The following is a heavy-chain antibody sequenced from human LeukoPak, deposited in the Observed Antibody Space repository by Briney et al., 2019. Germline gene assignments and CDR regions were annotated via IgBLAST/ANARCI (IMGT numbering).Heavy chain of an antibody. D-gene: IGHD6-19*01. CDR1: GGTFSNYA. Sequence: GASVKVSCTASGGTFSNYAINWVRQAPGQGLEWMGGIIPIFGAANYAQKFQGRVTITADESTSTAYMELSSLRSEDTAVYYCARGRSIAVAAPFSWGQGTLVTVSS. CDR2: IIPIFGAA. J-gene: IGHJ5*02. V-gene: IGHV1-69*13. CDR3: ARGRSIAVAAPFS.